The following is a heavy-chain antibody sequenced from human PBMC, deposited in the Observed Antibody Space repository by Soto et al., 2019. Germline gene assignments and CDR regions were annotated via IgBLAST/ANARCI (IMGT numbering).Heavy chain of an antibody. Sequence: GGSLRLSCAASGFTFSSYAMSWVRQAPGKGLEWVSAISGSGGSTYYADSVKGRFTISRDNSKNTLYLQMNSLRAEDTAVYYCATRRGWLGDFDYWGQGTLVTVSS. CDR1: GFTFSSYA. CDR2: ISGSGGST. J-gene: IGHJ4*02. CDR3: ATRRGWLGDFDY. D-gene: IGHD6-19*01. V-gene: IGHV3-23*01.